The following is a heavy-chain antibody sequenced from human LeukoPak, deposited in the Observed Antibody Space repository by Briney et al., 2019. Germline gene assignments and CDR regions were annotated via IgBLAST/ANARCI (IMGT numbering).Heavy chain of an antibody. J-gene: IGHJ4*02. CDR1: GFTVRSYW. CDR3: ASTYCGGDCYWVDY. V-gene: IGHV3-7*01. CDR2: TKQGGSQK. D-gene: IGHD2-21*01. Sequence: GVSLRLFCAASGFTVRSYWMSWVRQAPGKGLEWVANTKQGGSQKYYVDSVKGRFTISRDNAKNSLYLQMNSLRAEDTAVYYCASTYCGGDCYWVDYWGQGTLVIVSS.